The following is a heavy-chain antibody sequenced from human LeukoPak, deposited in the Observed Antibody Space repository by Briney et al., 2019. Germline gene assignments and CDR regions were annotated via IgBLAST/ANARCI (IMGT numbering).Heavy chain of an antibody. CDR1: GYTFTDYY. D-gene: IGHD2-2*01. V-gene: IGHV1-2*02. CDR3: ARDGLDCSSTSCYYHWFDP. J-gene: IGHJ5*02. Sequence: ASVKVSCKASGYTFTDYYMHWVRQAPGQGLEWMGWINPKSGGTNYAQKFQGRVTMTRDTSISTAYMELSRLRSDDTAVYYCARDGLDCSSTSCYYHWFDPWGQGTLVTVSS. CDR2: INPKSGGT.